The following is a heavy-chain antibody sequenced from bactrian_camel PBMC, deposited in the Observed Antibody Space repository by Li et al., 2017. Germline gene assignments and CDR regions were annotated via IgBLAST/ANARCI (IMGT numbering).Heavy chain of an antibody. D-gene: IGHD2*01. J-gene: IGHJ4*01. CDR1: GYKNSHYC. V-gene: IGHV3S53*01. Sequence: QVQLVESGGGAVQPGGSLTLSCVVSGYKNSHYCMAWFRQAPGKDREVVAAVDTDDTATIARSVKGRFTTSRDNAKNTLYLQMNSLKDEDTAVYYCAADSNGGVCYRHNAYEFEEWGQGTQVTVS. CDR3: AADSNGGVCYRHNAYEFEE. CDR2: VDTDDTA.